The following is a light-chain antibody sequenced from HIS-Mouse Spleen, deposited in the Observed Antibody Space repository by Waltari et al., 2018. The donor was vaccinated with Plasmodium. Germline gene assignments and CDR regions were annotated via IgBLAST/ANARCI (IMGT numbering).Light chain of an antibody. CDR2: WAS. J-gene: IGKJ1*01. CDR3: QQYYSTPPT. CDR1: QSVLYSSNNKNY. Sequence: DIVMTQSPDSLAVSLGERATINCKSSQSVLYSSNNKNYLAWYQQKPGKPPKLLIYWASTRESGVPSRFSGSGSGTDFTLTISSLQAEDVAVYYCQQYYSTPPTFGQGTKVEIK. V-gene: IGKV4-1*01.